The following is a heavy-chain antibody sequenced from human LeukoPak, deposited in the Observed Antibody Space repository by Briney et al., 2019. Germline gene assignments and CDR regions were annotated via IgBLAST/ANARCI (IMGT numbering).Heavy chain of an antibody. D-gene: IGHD3-9*01. J-gene: IGHJ4*02. CDR2: ISSSSSTM. CDR3: ASEKTYYDILTAD. CDR1: GFTFSRCS. Sequence: GGSLRLSCAASGFTFSRCSMNWVRQAPGKGLEWVSYISSSSSTMYYADSVKGRFTISRDNAKNSLYLQMNSLRAEDTAVYYCASEKTYYDILTADWGQGTLVTVSS. V-gene: IGHV3-48*01.